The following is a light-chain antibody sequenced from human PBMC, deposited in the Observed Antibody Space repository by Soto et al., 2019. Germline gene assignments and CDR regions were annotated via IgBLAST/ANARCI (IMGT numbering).Light chain of an antibody. CDR3: QQYINYFRT. CDR1: QSIGVW. Sequence: DCQMTQSPSTLSASVGDRVTITCRASQSIGVWLAWYQQKPGTAPKLLIYKTSTLDSGVPLRFSGSGSGTEFTLTISSLQPDDFATYYCQQYINYFRTFGQGTKVDIK. J-gene: IGKJ1*01. CDR2: KTS. V-gene: IGKV1-5*03.